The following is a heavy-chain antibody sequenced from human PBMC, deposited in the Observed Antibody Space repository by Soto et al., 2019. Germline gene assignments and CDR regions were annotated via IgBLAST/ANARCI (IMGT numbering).Heavy chain of an antibody. J-gene: IGHJ6*02. CDR1: GDNFKKNV. Sequence: SVKVSCRTSGDNFKKNVFTWVRQAPGQGLEWMGGTIPALGKTHYIEKFQGRVTITVDDATRTVYMEVRDLTPEDTAIYYCARGPFRPSAMDVWGQGTTVTVSS. V-gene: IGHV1-69*10. D-gene: IGHD3-10*01. CDR3: ARGPFRPSAMDV. CDR2: TIPALGKT.